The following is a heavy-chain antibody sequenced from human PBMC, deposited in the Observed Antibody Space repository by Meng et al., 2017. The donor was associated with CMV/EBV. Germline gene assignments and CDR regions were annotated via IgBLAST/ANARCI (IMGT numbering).Heavy chain of an antibody. J-gene: IGHJ4*02. CDR1: GGSISSNNYY. CDR2: IYYNGNT. V-gene: IGHV4-39*07. CDR3: ATGLWFEE. D-gene: IGHD3-10*01. Sequence: SETLSLTCTVSGGSISSNNYYWGWIRQPPGKGLEWIATIYYNGNTYYSSSLKSRVTISLDTSKNQLSLKLNSVTAADTAVYYCATGLWFEEWGQGTLVTVSS.